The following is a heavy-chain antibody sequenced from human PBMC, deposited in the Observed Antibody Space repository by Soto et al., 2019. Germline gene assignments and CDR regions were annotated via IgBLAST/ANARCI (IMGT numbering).Heavy chain of an antibody. CDR2: ISYDGRNK. Sequence: QVQLVESGGGVVQPGRSLRLSCAASGFTFSSCAMHWVRQAPGKGLEWVAVISYDGRNKYYADSVKGRFTVSRDNSKNTLYLQVNSLRAEDTAVYYCARDKRDLRFLEWSYYFDYWGQGTLVTVSS. CDR3: ARDKRDLRFLEWSYYFDY. V-gene: IGHV3-30*04. J-gene: IGHJ4*02. CDR1: GFTFSSCA. D-gene: IGHD3-3*01.